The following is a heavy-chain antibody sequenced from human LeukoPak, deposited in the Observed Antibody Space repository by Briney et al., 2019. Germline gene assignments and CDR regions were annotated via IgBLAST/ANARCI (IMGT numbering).Heavy chain of an antibody. Sequence: GRSLRLSCAASGFTFSSYGMRWVRQAPGKGLEWVAVISYVGSNKYYADSVKGRFTISRDNSKNTLCLQMSSLRAQDTAVYYCATDSSGWRNKFFQHWRQGTLDTVSS. CDR2: ISYVGSNK. D-gene: IGHD6-19*01. V-gene: IGHV3-30*03. CDR3: ATDSSGWRNKFFQH. J-gene: IGHJ1*01. CDR1: GFTFSSYG.